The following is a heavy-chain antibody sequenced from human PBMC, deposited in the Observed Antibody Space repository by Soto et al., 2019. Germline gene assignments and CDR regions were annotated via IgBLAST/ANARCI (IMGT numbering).Heavy chain of an antibody. CDR1: GYSFTSYG. J-gene: IGHJ6*02. CDR3: ERPTIYGMDV. CDR2: IDPSDSYT. V-gene: IGHV5-10-1*01. Sequence: XESLKVSCKCSGYSFTSYGSSLVRQMPGKGLEWMGRIDPSDSYTNYSPSFQGHVTISADKSIGTAYLQWSSLKASDTAMYYCERPTIYGMDVWAQGTTVTVSS. D-gene: IGHD1-1*01.